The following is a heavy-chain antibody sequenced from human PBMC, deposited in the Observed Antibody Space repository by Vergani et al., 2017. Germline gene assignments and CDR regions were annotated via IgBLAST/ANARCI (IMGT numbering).Heavy chain of an antibody. J-gene: IGHJ6*02. Sequence: QVQLQESGPGLVKPSETLSLTCTVSGGSISSYYWSWIRQPPGKGLEWIGYIYYSGSTNYNPSLKSRVTISVDTPKNQFSLKLSSVTAADTAVYYCARDRYSYGYYYYYGMDVWGQGTTVTVSS. D-gene: IGHD5-18*01. V-gene: IGHV4-59*01. CDR2: IYYSGST. CDR3: ARDRYSYGYYYYYGMDV. CDR1: GGSISSYY.